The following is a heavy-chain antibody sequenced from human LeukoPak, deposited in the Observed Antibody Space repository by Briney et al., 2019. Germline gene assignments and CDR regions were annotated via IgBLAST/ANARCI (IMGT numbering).Heavy chain of an antibody. V-gene: IGHV1-8*03. Sequence: ASVKVSCKASGYTFTSYDINWVRQATGQGLEWMGWMNPNSGNTGYAQKFQGRVTITRDTSASTAYMELSSLRSEDTAVYYCARGVLWFGELANDAFDIWGQGTMVTVSS. J-gene: IGHJ3*02. CDR1: GYTFTSYD. CDR3: ARGVLWFGELANDAFDI. D-gene: IGHD3-10*01. CDR2: MNPNSGNT.